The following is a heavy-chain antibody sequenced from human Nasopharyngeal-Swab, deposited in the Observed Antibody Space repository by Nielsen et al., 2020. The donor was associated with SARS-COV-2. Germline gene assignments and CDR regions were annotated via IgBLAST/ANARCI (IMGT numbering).Heavy chain of an antibody. CDR1: GFTFSSYS. D-gene: IGHD6-13*01. V-gene: IGHV3-48*02. CDR2: ISSSSSTI. Sequence: GGSLRLSCAASGFTFSSYSMNWVRQAPGKGLEWVSYISSSSSTIYDADSVKGRFTISRDNAKNSLYLQMNSLRDEDTAVYYCARGPLTYGSRWSPDYWGQGTLVTVSS. J-gene: IGHJ4*02. CDR3: ARGPLTYGSRWSPDY.